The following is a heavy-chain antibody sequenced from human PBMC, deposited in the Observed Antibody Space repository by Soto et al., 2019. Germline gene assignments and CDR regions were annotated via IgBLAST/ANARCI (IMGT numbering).Heavy chain of an antibody. CDR1: GYSFTKYW. V-gene: IGHV5-10-1*01. CDR3: ARGGLLYCSGSGCYYGIDV. J-gene: IGHJ6*02. CDR2: IDPSDSYT. D-gene: IGHD2-15*01. Sequence: GESLKISCKPSGYSFTKYWISWVRQMHGKGLEWMGRIDPSDSYTNYSPSFRGHGTISVDKSSGTAYLQWSSLKASDTAMYYCARGGLLYCSGSGCYYGIDVWGQGTTVTVSS.